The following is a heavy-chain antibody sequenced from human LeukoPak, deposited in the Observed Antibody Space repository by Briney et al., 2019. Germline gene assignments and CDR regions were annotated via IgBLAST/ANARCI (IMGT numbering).Heavy chain of an antibody. Sequence: PGGSLRLSCAASGFTFSGSAMHWVRQASGKGLERVGRIRSKANSYATAYAASVKGRFTISRDDSKNTAYLQMNSLKTEDTAVYYCTRPATGMDVWGKGTTVTVSS. V-gene: IGHV3-73*01. CDR2: IRSKANSYAT. D-gene: IGHD1-1*01. CDR3: TRPATGMDV. CDR1: GFTFSGSA. J-gene: IGHJ6*04.